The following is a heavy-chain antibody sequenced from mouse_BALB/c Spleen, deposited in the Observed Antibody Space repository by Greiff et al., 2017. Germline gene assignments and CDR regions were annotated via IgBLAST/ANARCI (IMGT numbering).Heavy chain of an antibody. Sequence: QVQLQQSGAELAKPGASVKMSCKASGYTFTSYWMHWVKQRPGQGLEWIGYINPSTGYTEYNQKFKDKATLTADKSSSTAYMQLSSLTSEDSAVYYCARWGAYYGNPFAYWGQGTLVTVSA. D-gene: IGHD2-10*01. CDR3: ARWGAYYGNPFAY. CDR2: INPSTGYT. CDR1: GYTFTSYW. V-gene: IGHV1-7*01. J-gene: IGHJ3*01.